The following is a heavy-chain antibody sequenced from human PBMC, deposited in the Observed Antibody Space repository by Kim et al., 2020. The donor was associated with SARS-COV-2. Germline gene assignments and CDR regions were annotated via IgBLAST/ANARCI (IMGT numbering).Heavy chain of an antibody. J-gene: IGHJ4*02. Sequence: SETLSLTCTVYGGSISTAFYWGWIRQPPGKGLEWIGSVYYTGDTYYSPSLKGRVTIYVDTSKNQFSLDVNSVTAADTAMYYCARPSSRFGDYALWGQGTLVTVFS. CDR3: ARPSSRFGDYAL. V-gene: IGHV4-39*01. CDR2: VYYTGDT. CDR1: GGSISTAFY. D-gene: IGHD3-10*01.